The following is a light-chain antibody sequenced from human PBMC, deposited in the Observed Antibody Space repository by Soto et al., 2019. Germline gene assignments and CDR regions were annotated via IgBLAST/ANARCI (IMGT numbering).Light chain of an antibody. Sequence: QSVLTQPPSVSRAPGQRVTISCTGSSSDIGAGNDVHWYQDLPGTAPKLLIYGNSNRTSGVPDRFSGSKSGTSASLAITGLQSEDEADYYCQSYDSSLSAVVFGGGTKLTVL. V-gene: IGLV1-40*01. J-gene: IGLJ2*01. CDR1: SSDIGAGND. CDR3: QSYDSSLSAVV. CDR2: GNS.